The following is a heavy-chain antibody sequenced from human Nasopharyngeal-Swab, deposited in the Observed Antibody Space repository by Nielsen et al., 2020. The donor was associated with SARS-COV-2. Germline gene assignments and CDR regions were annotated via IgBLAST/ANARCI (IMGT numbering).Heavy chain of an antibody. Sequence: SVKVSCKASVGTFSSYAISWVRQAPGQGLEWMGRIIPILGIANYAQKFQGRVTITADKSTSTAYMELSSLRSEDTAVYYCARDYGDYDNNAFDIWGQGTMVTVSS. D-gene: IGHD4-17*01. CDR3: ARDYGDYDNNAFDI. CDR1: VGTFSSYA. CDR2: IIPILGIA. J-gene: IGHJ3*02. V-gene: IGHV1-69*04.